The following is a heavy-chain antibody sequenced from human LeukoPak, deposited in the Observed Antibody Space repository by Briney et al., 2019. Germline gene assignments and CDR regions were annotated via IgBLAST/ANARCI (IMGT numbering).Heavy chain of an antibody. Sequence: SQTLSLTCTVSGGSISSGDYYWSWIRQPPGKGLEWIGYIYYSGSTNYNPSLKSRVTISVDTSKNQFSLKLSSVTAADTAVYYCARGGSSWYGVYYGMDVWGQGTTVTVSS. J-gene: IGHJ6*02. CDR1: GGSISSGDYY. V-gene: IGHV4-30-4*08. D-gene: IGHD6-13*01. CDR2: IYYSGST. CDR3: ARGGSSWYGVYYGMDV.